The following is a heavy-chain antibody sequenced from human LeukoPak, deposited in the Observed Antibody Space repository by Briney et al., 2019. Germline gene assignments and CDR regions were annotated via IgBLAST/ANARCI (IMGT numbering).Heavy chain of an antibody. D-gene: IGHD3-22*01. CDR3: ARTCPYYYDSSGYPDY. V-gene: IGHV2-70*11. CDR1: GFSLSTSGMC. J-gene: IGHJ4*02. CDR2: IDWDDDK. Sequence: SGPTLVNPTQPLTLTCTFSGFSLSTSGMCVSWIRQPPGKALEWLARIDWDDDKYYSTSLKTRLTISKDTSKNQVVLTMTNMDPVDTATYYCARTCPYYYDSSGYPDYWGQGTLVTVSS.